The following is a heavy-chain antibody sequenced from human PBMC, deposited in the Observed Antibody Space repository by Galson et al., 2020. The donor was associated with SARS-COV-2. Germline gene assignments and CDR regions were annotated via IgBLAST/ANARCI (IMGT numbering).Heavy chain of an antibody. CDR2: IYYSGST. CDR1: GGSISSGGYY. Sequence: SETLSLTCTVSGGSISSGGYYWSWIRQHPGKGLEWIGYIYYSGSTYYNPSLKSRVTISVDTSKNQFSLKLSSVTAADTAVYYCARECGGDCYLVRPGNGAFDIWGQGTMVTVSS. CDR3: ARECGGDCYLVRPGNGAFDI. V-gene: IGHV4-31*03. J-gene: IGHJ3*02. D-gene: IGHD2-21*02.